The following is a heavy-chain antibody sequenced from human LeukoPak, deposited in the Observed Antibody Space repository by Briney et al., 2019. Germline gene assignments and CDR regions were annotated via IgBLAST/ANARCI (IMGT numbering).Heavy chain of an antibody. CDR3: ARDLYGGATTDY. J-gene: IGHJ4*02. V-gene: IGHV3-23*01. Sequence: GGSLRLSCAASGFTFSSYAMSWVRQAPGKGLEWVSAISGSGGSTYYADSVKGRFTISRDNAKNSLYLQMNSLRAEDTAVYYCARDLYGGATTDYWGQGTLVTVSS. CDR1: GFTFSSYA. D-gene: IGHD1-26*01. CDR2: ISGSGGST.